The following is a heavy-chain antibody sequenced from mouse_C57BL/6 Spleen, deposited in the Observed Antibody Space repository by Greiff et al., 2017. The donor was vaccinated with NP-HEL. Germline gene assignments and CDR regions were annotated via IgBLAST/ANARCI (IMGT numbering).Heavy chain of an antibody. D-gene: IGHD1-1*01. CDR1: GYSITSGYY. V-gene: IGHV3-6*01. CDR3: ARGRIYYGNPSYFDV. CDR2: TSYDGSN. J-gene: IGHJ1*03. Sequence: EVQLQESGPGLVKPSQSLSLSCSVSGYSITSGYYWNWIRQSPGNKLEWMGHTSYDGSNNYNPTLKNRTTITRDTSTNTSFLKLSSVTTEDTATCYCARGRIYYGNPSYFDVWGTGTTVTVSS.